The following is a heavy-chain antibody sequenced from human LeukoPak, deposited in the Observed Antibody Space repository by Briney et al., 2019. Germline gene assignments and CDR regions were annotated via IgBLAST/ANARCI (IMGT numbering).Heavy chain of an antibody. Sequence: PGGSLRLSCAASGFTFSSYGMHWVRQAPGKGLEWVAVISYDGSNKSYADAVKGRVTISRDNSKNTLYPQMNSLRAEDTAVYYCAKVLAAAVGYYGMDVWGQGTTVSVSS. D-gene: IGHD6-13*01. V-gene: IGHV3-30*18. CDR3: AKVLAAAVGYYGMDV. J-gene: IGHJ6*02. CDR2: ISYDGSNK. CDR1: GFTFSSYG.